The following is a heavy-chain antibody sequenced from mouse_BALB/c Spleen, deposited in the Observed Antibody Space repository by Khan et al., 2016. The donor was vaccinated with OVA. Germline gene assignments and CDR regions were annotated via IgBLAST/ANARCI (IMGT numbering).Heavy chain of an antibody. J-gene: IGHJ3*01. D-gene: IGHD2-1*01. CDR2: ISSDGGYT. Sequence: EVQLVESGGGLVKPGGSLKLSCAASGFTFSTYAMSWVRQIPEKRLEWVATISSDGGYTYYPDSVKGRFTISRDNARNTLYLEMSSLRSDDTAMYACSSSPDDNFAYWGQGTLVTVSA. V-gene: IGHV5-9-3*01. CDR3: SSSPDDNFAY. CDR1: GFTFSTYA.